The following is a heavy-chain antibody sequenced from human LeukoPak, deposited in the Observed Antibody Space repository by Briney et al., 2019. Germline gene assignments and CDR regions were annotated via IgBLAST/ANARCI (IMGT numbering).Heavy chain of an antibody. D-gene: IGHD2-2*01. CDR1: GFTFSSHW. Sequence: PGGSLRLSCAASGFTFSSHWMSWVRQAPGKGLEWVANINQDGTEQYYVDSVKGRFTISRDNAKNSLYLQMNSLRAEDTAVYYCARVPIVVVPAANFLFDYWGQGTLVTVSS. CDR2: INQDGTEQ. J-gene: IGHJ4*02. V-gene: IGHV3-7*01. CDR3: ARVPIVVVPAANFLFDY.